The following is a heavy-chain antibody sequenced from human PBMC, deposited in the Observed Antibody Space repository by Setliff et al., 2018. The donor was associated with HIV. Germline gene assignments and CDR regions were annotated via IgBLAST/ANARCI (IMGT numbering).Heavy chain of an antibody. Sequence: SETLSLTCAVYGGSFSGYYWSWIRQPPGKGLEWIGEINYGGSTDYNPSLKSRVTISVDTSKNQFSLKLSSVTAADTAVYYCARTRGYTYGYIDSWAQGTLVTVSS. CDR2: INYGGST. CDR1: GGSFSGYY. CDR3: ARTRGYTYGYIDS. D-gene: IGHD5-18*01. V-gene: IGHV4-34*01. J-gene: IGHJ4*02.